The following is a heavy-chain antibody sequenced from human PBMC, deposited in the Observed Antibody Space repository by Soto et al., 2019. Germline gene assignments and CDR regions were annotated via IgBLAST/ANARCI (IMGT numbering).Heavy chain of an antibody. CDR3: AREGVNWNYFDY. D-gene: IGHD1-20*01. J-gene: IGHJ4*02. CDR1: GFTFSSYA. Sequence: PGGSLRLSCAASGFTFSSYAMHWVRQAPGKGLEWVAVISYDGSNKYYADSVKGRFTISRDNSKNTLYLQMNSLRAEDTAVYYCAREGVNWNYFDYWGQGTLVTVS. V-gene: IGHV3-30-3*01. CDR2: ISYDGSNK.